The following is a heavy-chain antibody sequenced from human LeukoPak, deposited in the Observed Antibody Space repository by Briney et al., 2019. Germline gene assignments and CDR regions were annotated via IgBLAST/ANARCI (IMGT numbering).Heavy chain of an antibody. CDR3: AELGITMIGGV. V-gene: IGHV3-53*01. CDR2: FYSGGST. D-gene: IGHD3-10*02. CDR1: GFTVSSNF. Sequence: GGSLRLSCAASGFTVSSNFMSWVRQAPGKGLEWVAVFYSGGSTDHADSVKGRFTISRDNAKDSLYLQMNSLRAEDTAVYYCAELGITMIGGVWGKGTTVTISS. J-gene: IGHJ6*04.